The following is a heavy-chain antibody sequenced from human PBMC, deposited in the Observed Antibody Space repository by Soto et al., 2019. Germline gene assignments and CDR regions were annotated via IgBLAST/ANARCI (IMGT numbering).Heavy chain of an antibody. CDR2: INPNGGRT. Sequence: QVQLVQPGAEVKKPGASVKFSCKASGYIFTNFYIHWVRQAPGQGFEWIGIINPNGGRTNYPQKVQGRVTMTRDTSTSTVYMDLSSLRSEDTAVYYCTRGLASGDYWGQGTLIAVSS. CDR3: TRGLASGDY. V-gene: IGHV1-46*03. CDR1: GYIFTNFY. D-gene: IGHD6-6*01. J-gene: IGHJ4*02.